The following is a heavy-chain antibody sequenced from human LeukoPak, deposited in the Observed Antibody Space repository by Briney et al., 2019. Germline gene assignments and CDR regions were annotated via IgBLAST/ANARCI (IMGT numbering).Heavy chain of an antibody. V-gene: IGHV1-69-2*01. J-gene: IGHJ6*03. Sequence: ASVKVSCKVSGYTFTDYYMHWVQQAPGKGLEWMGLVDSEDGETIYAEKFQGRVTITADTSTDTAYMELSSLRSEDTAVYYCATDVHIVVVPAARFYYYYYYVDVWGKGTTVTVSS. CDR3: ATDVHIVVVPAARFYYYYYYVDV. D-gene: IGHD2-2*01. CDR1: GYTFTDYY. CDR2: VDSEDGET.